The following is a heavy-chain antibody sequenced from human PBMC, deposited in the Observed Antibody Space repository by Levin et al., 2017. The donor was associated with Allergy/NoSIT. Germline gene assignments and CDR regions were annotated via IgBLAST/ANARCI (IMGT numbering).Heavy chain of an antibody. CDR1: GFTFSTYG. CDR2: ILADGRDK. Sequence: LSLTCAASGFTFSTYGMHWVRQAPGKGLQWVANILADGRDKYYANSVRGRFTISRDNSKKTLYLQMNSLRTEDTAMYYCAKDLYCSGGGCMVVNWFDPWGQGILVTVSA. D-gene: IGHD2-15*01. CDR3: AKDLYCSGGGCMVVNWFDP. V-gene: IGHV3-30*18. J-gene: IGHJ5*02.